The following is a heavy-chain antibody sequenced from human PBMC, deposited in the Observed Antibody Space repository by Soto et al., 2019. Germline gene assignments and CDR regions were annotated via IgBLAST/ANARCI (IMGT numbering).Heavy chain of an antibody. D-gene: IGHD1-26*01. V-gene: IGHV4-39*01. CDR2: IYYSGST. J-gene: IGHJ5*02. Sequence: SSETLSLTCTVSGGSISSSSYYWGWIRQPPGKGLEWIGSIYYSGSTYYNPSLKSRVTISVDTSKNQFSLKLSSVTAADTAVYYCARREGAVTHNWFDPWGQGTLVPVSS. CDR1: GGSISSSSYY. CDR3: ARREGAVTHNWFDP.